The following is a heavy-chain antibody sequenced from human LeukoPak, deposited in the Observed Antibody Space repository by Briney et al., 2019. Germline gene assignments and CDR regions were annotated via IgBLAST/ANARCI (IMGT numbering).Heavy chain of an antibody. Sequence: TLSLTCTVSGGSISSGSYYWSWIRQPAGKGLEWIGRIYTSGSTNYNPSLKSRVTISVDTSKNQFSLKLSSVTAADTAVYCCAREPLDYYDSSGYYFWYFDLWGRGTLVTVSS. CDR1: GGSISSGSYY. CDR3: AREPLDYYDSSGYYFWYFDL. V-gene: IGHV4-61*02. CDR2: IYTSGST. D-gene: IGHD3-22*01. J-gene: IGHJ2*01.